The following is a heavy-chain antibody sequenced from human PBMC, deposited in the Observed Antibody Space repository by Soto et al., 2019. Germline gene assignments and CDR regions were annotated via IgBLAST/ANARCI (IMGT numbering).Heavy chain of an antibody. D-gene: IGHD5-18*01. CDR2: INSDGSST. Sequence: QPGGSLRLSCAASGFTFSSHWMHWVRQAPGKGLVWVSRINSDGSSTTYADSVKGRFAFSGDNAKNTLYLQMNSLRAEDTAIYYCARDEGYGYGVDYWGQGTLVTVSS. CDR3: ARDEGYGYGVDY. CDR1: GFTFSSHW. V-gene: IGHV3-74*01. J-gene: IGHJ4*02.